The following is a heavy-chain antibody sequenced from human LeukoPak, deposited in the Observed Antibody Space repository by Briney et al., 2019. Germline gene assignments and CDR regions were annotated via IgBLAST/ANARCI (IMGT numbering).Heavy chain of an antibody. CDR2: IKQDGSEK. CDR3: ARGKAGAFDI. Sequence: GGSLRLSCAAPGFTFSSYWMSWVRQAPGKGLEWVANIKQDGSEKYYVDSVKGRFTISRDNAKNSLYLQMNSLRAEDTAVYYCARGKAGAFDIWGQGTMVTVSS. D-gene: IGHD1-14*01. J-gene: IGHJ3*02. V-gene: IGHV3-7*01. CDR1: GFTFSSYW.